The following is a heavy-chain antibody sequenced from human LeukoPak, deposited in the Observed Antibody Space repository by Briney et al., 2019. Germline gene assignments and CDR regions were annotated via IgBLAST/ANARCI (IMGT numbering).Heavy chain of an antibody. CDR2: ISAYNGNT. D-gene: IGHD5-18*01. CDR1: GYTFTSYG. J-gene: IGHJ4*02. V-gene: IGHV1-18*01. CDR3: ARGVQVWTY. Sequence: ASVKVSCKASGYTFTSYGISWVRQAPGQGLEWMGWISAYNGNTNYAQKLQGRVTMTSDSATNTVYMDVSSLGSEDTAVYYCARGVQVWTYWGQGTPVTVSS.